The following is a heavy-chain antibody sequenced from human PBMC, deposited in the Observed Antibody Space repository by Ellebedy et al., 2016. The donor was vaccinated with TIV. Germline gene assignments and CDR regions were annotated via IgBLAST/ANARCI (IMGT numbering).Heavy chain of an antibody. J-gene: IGHJ4*02. CDR3: AKEALAV. CDR2: ISGSGGTT. Sequence: GESLKISCAASGFTFSSYAMHWVRQAPGKGLEWVSGISGSGGTTFYADSVKGRFTISRDNSKNTLYLQMNSLRVDDAAIYYCAKEALAVWGQGTLVTVSS. D-gene: IGHD6-19*01. CDR1: GFTFSSYA. V-gene: IGHV3-23*01.